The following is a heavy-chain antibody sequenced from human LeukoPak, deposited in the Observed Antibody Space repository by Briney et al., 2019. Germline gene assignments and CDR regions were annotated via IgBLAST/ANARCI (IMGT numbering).Heavy chain of an antibody. CDR2: LYTSGIT. V-gene: IGHV4-4*07. CDR3: ARQSGNSNYFDY. J-gene: IGHJ4*02. D-gene: IGHD4-23*01. Sequence: PSETLSLTCTVSGGSIGNYYWSWIRQPAGKGLEWIGRLYTSGITNYNPSLKSRVTMSVDTSKNQFSLRLSSVTAADTAVYYCARQSGNSNYFDYWGQGTLVTVSS. CDR1: GGSIGNYY.